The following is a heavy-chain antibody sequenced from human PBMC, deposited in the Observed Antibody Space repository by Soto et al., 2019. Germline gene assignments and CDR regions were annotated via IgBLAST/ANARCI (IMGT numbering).Heavy chain of an antibody. J-gene: IGHJ6*02. CDR1: GGSISSYY. Sequence: SETLSLTCTVSGGSISSYYWSWIRQPPGKGLEWIGYIYHSGSTNYNPSLKSRVTISVDTSKNQFSLKLSSVTAADTAVYYCARWGSLGMYVWGQGTTVTVSS. V-gene: IGHV4-59*01. CDR2: IYHSGST. D-gene: IGHD3-16*01. CDR3: ARWGSLGMYV.